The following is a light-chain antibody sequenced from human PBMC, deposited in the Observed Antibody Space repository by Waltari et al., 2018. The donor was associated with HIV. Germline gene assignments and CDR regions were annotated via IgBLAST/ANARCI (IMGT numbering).Light chain of an antibody. Sequence: QSALTQPASVSGSPGQSITISCTGTNSDVGNYNLVSWDQQHPGKAPKLRIYDVNTRPSGISDRFSGSKSDNTASLTISGLHAEDEADYYCCSYASSTTYVFGTGTKITVL. V-gene: IGLV2-23*02. J-gene: IGLJ1*01. CDR3: CSYASSTTYV. CDR2: DVN. CDR1: NSDVGNYNL.